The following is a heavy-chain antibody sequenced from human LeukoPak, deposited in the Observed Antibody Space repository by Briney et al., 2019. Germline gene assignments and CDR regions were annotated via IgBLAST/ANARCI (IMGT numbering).Heavy chain of an antibody. CDR3: AKGGRDPEPWRIAAAGNLIDY. V-gene: IGHV3-23*01. D-gene: IGHD6-13*01. J-gene: IGHJ4*02. CDR1: GFTLEGFG. CDR2: ISGSGGST. Sequence: GGSLRLSCAASGFTLEGFGMHWVRQAPGKGLEWVSAISGSGGSTYYADSVKGRFTISRDNSKNTLYLQMNSLRAEDTAVYYCAKGGRDPEPWRIAAAGNLIDYWGQGTLVTVSS.